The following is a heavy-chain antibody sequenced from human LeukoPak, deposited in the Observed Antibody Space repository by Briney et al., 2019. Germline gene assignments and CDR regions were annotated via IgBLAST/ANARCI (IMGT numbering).Heavy chain of an antibody. D-gene: IGHD1-26*01. CDR1: GFTVSGNH. CDR3: AREAATSSFDY. CDR2: TYSGGTT. Sequence: GGSLRLSCTASGFTVSGNHMNWVRQAPGKGLEWVSVTYSGGTTYYTDSVKGRFTISRDTSMNTLYLQMNSLRAEDTAVYYCAREAATSSFDYWGRGTLVTVSS. J-gene: IGHJ4*02. V-gene: IGHV3-53*01.